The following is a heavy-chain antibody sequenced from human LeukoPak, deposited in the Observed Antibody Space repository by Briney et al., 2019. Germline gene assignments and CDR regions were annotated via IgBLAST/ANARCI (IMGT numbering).Heavy chain of an antibody. CDR1: GFTFSIYP. CDR2: ITYNGCGT. V-gene: IGHV3-64*01. D-gene: IGHD3-10*01. CDR3: ARARDYGSGTYYTDV. J-gene: IGHJ6*02. Sequence: GGALRLSCAASGFTFSIYPMHWVRQAPGKGLEYVSAITYNGCGTNYANSVKGRFTSSRDNSKNTLYLQMGSLRAEDMAVYYCARARDYGSGTYYTDVWGQGTTVTVSS.